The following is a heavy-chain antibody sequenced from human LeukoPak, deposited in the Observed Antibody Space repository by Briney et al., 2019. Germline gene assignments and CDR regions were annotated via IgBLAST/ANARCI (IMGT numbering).Heavy chain of an antibody. CDR3: ARDRGSSLYFDS. D-gene: IGHD6-13*01. Sequence: PSETLSLTCTVSGGSISTYYWSWIRQSPGKRLEWIGYISYSGSTEYNPSLQSRLTISVDTSKNQFSLRLTSVTAADTAVYYCARDRGSSLYFDSWGQGTLVTVSS. CDR1: GGSISTYY. J-gene: IGHJ4*02. V-gene: IGHV4-59*01. CDR2: ISYSGST.